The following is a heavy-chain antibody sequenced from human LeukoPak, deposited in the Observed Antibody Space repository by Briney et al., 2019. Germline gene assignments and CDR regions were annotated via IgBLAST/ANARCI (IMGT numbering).Heavy chain of an antibody. CDR2: ISSSSSTI. J-gene: IGHJ3*02. Sequence: GGSLRLSCAASGSTFSSYSMDWVHQAPGKGLEWVSYISSSSSTIYYADSVKGRFTISRDNAKNSLYLQMNSLRAEDTAVYYCVRERPYYDILTGYYSTDAFDIWGQGTMVTVSS. CDR1: GSTFSSYS. D-gene: IGHD3-9*01. CDR3: VRERPYYDILTGYYSTDAFDI. V-gene: IGHV3-48*01.